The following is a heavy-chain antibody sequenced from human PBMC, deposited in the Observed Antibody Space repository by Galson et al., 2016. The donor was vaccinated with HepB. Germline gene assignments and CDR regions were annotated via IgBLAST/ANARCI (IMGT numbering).Heavy chain of an antibody. CDR1: GDSISSNSYY. Sequence: SETLSLTCTVSGDSISSNSYYWGWLRQPPGKGLQWIGTVYYTRSTYYNPSLKSRVSISVDTSSNQFSLKLSSVTAADTAVYYCARDESRYSYGPFDYWGQGTLVTVSS. CDR2: VYYTRST. CDR3: ARDESRYSYGPFDY. J-gene: IGHJ4*02. V-gene: IGHV4-39*07. D-gene: IGHD5-18*01.